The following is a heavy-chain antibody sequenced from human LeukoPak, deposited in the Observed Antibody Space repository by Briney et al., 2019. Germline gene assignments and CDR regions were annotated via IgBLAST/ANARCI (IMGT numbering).Heavy chain of an antibody. D-gene: IGHD6-13*01. J-gene: IGHJ6*03. Sequence: ASVKVSCKASGYTFTSYYMHWVRQAPGQALEWMGIINPGGGSTSYAQKFQGRVTMTRDTSTSTVYMELSSLRSEDTAVYYCARERQYSSSWYYYYYYMDVWGKGTTVTVSS. CDR2: INPGGGST. CDR3: ARERQYSSSWYYYYYYMDV. CDR1: GYTFTSYY. V-gene: IGHV1-46*01.